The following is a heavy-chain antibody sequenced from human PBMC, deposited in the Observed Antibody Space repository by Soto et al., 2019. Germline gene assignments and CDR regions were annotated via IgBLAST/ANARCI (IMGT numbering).Heavy chain of an antibody. D-gene: IGHD1-1*01. CDR3: ARGRGPRPPLYYYYYYGMDV. J-gene: IGHJ6*02. CDR2: INHSGST. CDR1: GGSISSSSYY. V-gene: IGHV4-39*07. Sequence: PSETLSLTCTVSGGSISSSSYYWGWIRQPPGKGLEWIGEINHSGSTNYNPSLKSRVTISVDTSKNQFSLKLSSVTAADTAVYYCARGRGPRPPLYYYYYYGMDVWGQGTTVTVS.